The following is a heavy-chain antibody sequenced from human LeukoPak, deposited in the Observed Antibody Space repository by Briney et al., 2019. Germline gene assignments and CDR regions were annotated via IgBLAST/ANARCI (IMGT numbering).Heavy chain of an antibody. V-gene: IGHV5-10-1*01. CDR1: GYTFTSYW. CDR3: ARHSHYDFWSGYLDY. D-gene: IGHD3-3*01. J-gene: IGHJ4*02. CDR2: IDPSDSYT. Sequence: ASVKVSCKGSGYTFTSYWISWVRQMPGKGLEWMGKIDPSDSYTSYSPSFQGHVTISADKSISAAFLQWSSLKASDTAMYYCARHSHYDFWSGYLDYWGQGTLVTVSS.